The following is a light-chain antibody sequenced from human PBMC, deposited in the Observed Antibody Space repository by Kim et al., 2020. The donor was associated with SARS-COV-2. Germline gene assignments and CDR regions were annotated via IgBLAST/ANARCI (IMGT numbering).Light chain of an antibody. CDR3: QAWDSSTYV. V-gene: IGLV3-1*01. CDR2: QDS. J-gene: IGLJ1*01. Sequence: SLAPGQTASITCSGDKLGDKYACWYQKKPGQSPVLVIYQDSKRPSGIPERFAGSNSGNTATLTISGTQAMDEADYYCQAWDSSTYVFGTGTKVTVL. CDR1: KLGDKY.